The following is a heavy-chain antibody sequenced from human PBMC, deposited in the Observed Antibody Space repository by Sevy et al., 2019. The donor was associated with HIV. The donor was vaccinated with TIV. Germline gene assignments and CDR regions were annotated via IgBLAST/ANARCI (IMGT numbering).Heavy chain of an antibody. CDR1: GFTFNIYA. D-gene: IGHD2-21*01. CDR3: AKDGVSRNKLWDWFDP. CDR2: IGGGDT. V-gene: IGHV3-23*01. J-gene: IGHJ5*02. Sequence: GGSLRLSCATSGFTFNIYAMSWVRQAPGKGLEWVSTIGGGDTYYADSVKGRFTISRDDSKSVVYLQMNSLRADDTAVYYCAKDGVSRNKLWDWFDPWGQRTLVTVSS.